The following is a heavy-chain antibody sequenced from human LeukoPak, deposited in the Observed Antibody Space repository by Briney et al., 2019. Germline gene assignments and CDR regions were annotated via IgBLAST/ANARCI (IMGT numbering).Heavy chain of an antibody. Sequence: GGSLRLSCAASGFTFSSYAMSWVRQAPGKGLEWVSAISGSGGSTYYADSVEGRFTISRDNSKNTLYLQMNSLRAEDTAVYYCAKGELFGYCSSTSCYADPRCFDYWGQGTLVTVSS. CDR1: GFTFSSYA. J-gene: IGHJ4*02. V-gene: IGHV3-23*01. D-gene: IGHD2-2*03. CDR2: ISGSGGST. CDR3: AKGELFGYCSSTSCYADPRCFDY.